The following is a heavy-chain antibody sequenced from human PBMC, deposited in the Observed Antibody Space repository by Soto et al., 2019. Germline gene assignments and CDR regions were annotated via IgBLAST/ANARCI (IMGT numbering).Heavy chain of an antibody. CDR2: IYYSGST. CDR3: ARQGSLAIFGVVTGYYYMDV. Sequence: SETLSLTCTVSGGSISSYYWSWIRQPPGKGLEWIGYIYYSGSTNYNPSLKSRVTISVDTSKNQFSLKLSSVTAADTAVYYCARQGSLAIFGVVTGYYYMDVWGKGTTVTVSS. V-gene: IGHV4-59*08. D-gene: IGHD3-3*01. J-gene: IGHJ6*03. CDR1: GGSISSYY.